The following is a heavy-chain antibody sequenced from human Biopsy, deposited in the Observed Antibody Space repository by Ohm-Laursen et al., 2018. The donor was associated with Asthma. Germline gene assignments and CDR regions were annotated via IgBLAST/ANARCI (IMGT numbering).Heavy chain of an antibody. CDR1: GGTFSNFA. V-gene: IGHV1-69*13. Sequence: ASVKVSCNAPGGTFSNFAISWVRQAPGQGLEWLGGIMTVFGTTNYTQKFQGRVTITADESTSTAYMEVTSLRSEDTAIYYCARCQVGYSSGWSLLLKKIYYSGMDIWGQGTAVTVSS. CDR2: IMTVFGTT. D-gene: IGHD6-19*01. CDR3: ARCQVGYSSGWSLLLKKIYYSGMDI. J-gene: IGHJ6*02.